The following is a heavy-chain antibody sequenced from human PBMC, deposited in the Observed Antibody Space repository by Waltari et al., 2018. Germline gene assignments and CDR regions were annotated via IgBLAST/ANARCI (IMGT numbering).Heavy chain of an antibody. CDR1: GGSFSGYY. CDR2: INDRGST. Sequence: QVQLQQWGAGLLKPSETLSLTCAVYGGSFSGYYWSWIRQSPGKGLEWIGEINDRGSTNYNPSLKSRVTISIDTSKTQFSLELTSVTGADTAGYYCAGTPVGVTFLYFDYWGQGTLVTVSS. D-gene: IGHD1-26*01. V-gene: IGHV4-34*01. CDR3: AGTPVGVTFLYFDY. J-gene: IGHJ4*02.